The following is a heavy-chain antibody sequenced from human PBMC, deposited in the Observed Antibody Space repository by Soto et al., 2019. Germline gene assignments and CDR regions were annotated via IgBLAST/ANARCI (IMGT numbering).Heavy chain of an antibody. CDR2: ISSSSSPI. CDR3: GRGLNGEVLITTPGGYYYYYGMDV. J-gene: IGHJ6*02. V-gene: IGHV3-21*01. D-gene: IGHD2-8*01. CDR1: GFSFSAYA. Sequence: PGWSLRLSCAASGFSFSAYAMNWVRQAPGKGLEWVSSISSSSSPIYYADSVKGRFTISRDNSKNTLYLQMNSLRAEDTAVYYCGRGLNGEVLITTPGGYYYYYGMDVGGQGTTFTVSS.